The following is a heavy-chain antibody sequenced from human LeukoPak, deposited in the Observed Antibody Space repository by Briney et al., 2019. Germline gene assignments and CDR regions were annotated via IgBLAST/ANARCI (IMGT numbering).Heavy chain of an antibody. J-gene: IGHJ5*02. D-gene: IGHD2-8*02. Sequence: GGSLRLSCVASGFTFNTFAMLWVRQPPGKGLEWVSSIFPDSGEIHYADSVRGRFTISRDNSKNTLSLQMNSLRAEDTAIYYCATYRQVLLPFEAWGQGTLVTVSS. V-gene: IGHV3-23*01. CDR1: GFTFNTFA. CDR3: ATYRQVLLPFEA. CDR2: IFPDSGEI.